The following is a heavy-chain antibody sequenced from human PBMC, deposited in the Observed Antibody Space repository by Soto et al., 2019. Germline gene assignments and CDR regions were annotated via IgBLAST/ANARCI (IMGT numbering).Heavy chain of an antibody. V-gene: IGHV5-51*01. CDR3: ARLSDIVVVPAATSFDY. Sequence: PGESLKISCKGSGYSFTSYWIGWVRQMPGKGLEWMGIIYPGDSDTRYSPSFQGQVTISADKSISTAYLQWSSLKASDTAIYYFARLSDIVVVPAATSFDYWGQGTLVTVSS. CDR2: IYPGDSDT. CDR1: GYSFTSYW. D-gene: IGHD2-2*01. J-gene: IGHJ4*02.